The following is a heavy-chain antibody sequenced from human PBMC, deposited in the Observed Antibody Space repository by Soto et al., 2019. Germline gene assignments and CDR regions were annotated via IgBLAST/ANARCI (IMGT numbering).Heavy chain of an antibody. J-gene: IGHJ3*02. CDR1: GGSISSSSYY. V-gene: IGHV4-39*01. D-gene: IGHD6-19*01. CDR2: IYYIGST. CDR3: ARHYSSGWSDAFDI. Sequence: SETLSLTCTVSGGSISSSSYYWGWIRQPPGKGLEWIGGIYYIGSTYYNPSLKSRVTISVDTSKNQFSLKLSSVTAADTAVYYCARHYSSGWSDAFDIWGQGTMVTVSS.